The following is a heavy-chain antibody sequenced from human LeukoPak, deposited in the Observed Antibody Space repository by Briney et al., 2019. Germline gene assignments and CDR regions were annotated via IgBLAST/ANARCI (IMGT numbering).Heavy chain of an antibody. V-gene: IGHV3-43*02. CDR3: AKVRPNRRERLGG. CDR1: GFTFDDYA. D-gene: IGHD5-24*01. Sequence: GGSLRLSCAASGFTFDDYAMHWVRQAPAQGLEWVSLIDGYGGSTYYEDSVKGRFTISRDNSKNSLYLQMNSLRTEDTALYYCAKVRPNRRERLGGWGQGTLVTVSS. CDR2: IDGYGGST. J-gene: IGHJ4*02.